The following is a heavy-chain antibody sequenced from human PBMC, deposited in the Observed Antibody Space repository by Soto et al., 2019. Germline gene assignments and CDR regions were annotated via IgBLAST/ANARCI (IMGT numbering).Heavy chain of an antibody. D-gene: IGHD6-6*01. CDR1: GFTFSSYA. Sequence: EVQLLESGGGLVQPGGSLRLSCAASGFTFSSYAMSWVRQAPGKGLEWVSAISGSGGTTYYADSVKGRFTISRDNSKNTLYLKMNSLRVEDTAVYYCAKGGTYTTSSLDYWGQGTLVTVSS. CDR3: AKGGTYTTSSLDY. CDR2: ISGSGGTT. V-gene: IGHV3-23*01. J-gene: IGHJ4*02.